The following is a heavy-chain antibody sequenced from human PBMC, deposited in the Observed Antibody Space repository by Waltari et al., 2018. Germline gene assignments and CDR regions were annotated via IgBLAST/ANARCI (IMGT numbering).Heavy chain of an antibody. Sequence: QVQLVESGGGVVQTGGSLRLSCAATGFTFSAYAMHWVRQAPGKGLEWVALIRYDGSNKDYADSVKGRFNISRDKSKNTLYLQMNSLRAEDTAVYYCVKDAGWGREPDGYFDFWGQGTLVTVSS. CDR2: IRYDGSNK. J-gene: IGHJ4*02. D-gene: IGHD7-27*01. V-gene: IGHV3-30*02. CDR1: GFTFSAYA. CDR3: VKDAGWGREPDGYFDF.